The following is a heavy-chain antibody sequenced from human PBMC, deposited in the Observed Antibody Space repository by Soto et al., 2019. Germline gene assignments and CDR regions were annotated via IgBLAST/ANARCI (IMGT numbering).Heavy chain of an antibody. V-gene: IGHV1-18*01. CDR1: GYNFTSYG. J-gene: IGHJ4*02. CDR2: ISAYNGNT. D-gene: IGHD4-4*01. Sequence: QVQLVQSGAEVKKPGASVKVSCKASGYNFTSYGISWVRQAPGQGLEWMGWISAYNGNTNYAQKRQGRVTLTTDTSTSTAYMELWSLRSDDTAGYYCARVRATVTTPFDYWGKGTLVSVSS. CDR3: ARVRATVTTPFDY.